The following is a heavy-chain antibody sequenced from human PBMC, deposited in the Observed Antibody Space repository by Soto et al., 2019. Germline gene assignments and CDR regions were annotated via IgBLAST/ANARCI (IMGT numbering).Heavy chain of an antibody. J-gene: IGHJ4*02. D-gene: IGHD2-2*01. V-gene: IGHV4-59*01. CDR2: IYYSGST. CDR3: ARTIGYCSSTSCSDVHLFDY. CDR1: GGSISSYY. Sequence: SETLSLTCTVSGGSISSYYWSWIRQPPGKGLEWIGYIYYSGSTNYNPSLKSRVTISVDTSKNQFSLKLSSVTAADTAVYYCARTIGYCSSTSCSDVHLFDYWGQGTLVTVSS.